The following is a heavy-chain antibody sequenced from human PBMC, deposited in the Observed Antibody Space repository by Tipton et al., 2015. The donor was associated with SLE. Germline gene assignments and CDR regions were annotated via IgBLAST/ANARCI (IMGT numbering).Heavy chain of an antibody. J-gene: IGHJ3*02. CDR2: IIPIFGTA. CDR3: ARDRVDYYDSCRPWAFDI. V-gene: IGHV1-69*01. CDR1: GGTFSSYA. Sequence: QLVQSGPEVKKPGSSVKVSCKASGGTFSSYAISWVRQAPGQGLEWMGGIIPIFGTANYAQKFQGRVTITADESTSTAYMELSSLGSEDTALYYGARDRVDYYDSCRPWAFDIWGQGTMFTAPS. D-gene: IGHD3-22*01.